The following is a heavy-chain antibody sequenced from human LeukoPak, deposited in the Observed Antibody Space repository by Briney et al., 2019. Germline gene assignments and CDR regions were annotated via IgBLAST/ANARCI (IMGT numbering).Heavy chain of an antibody. CDR2: IYNDGRKQ. Sequence: PGGSLRLSCAASGFTFSSYSMNWARQAPGKGLEWVSFIYNDGRKQYYADPLKGRFTISRDNSKNMLYLQVNSVTADDTAVYYCAKDPGDSVRGYYMDVWGKGTTVIVSS. CDR1: GFTFSSYS. J-gene: IGHJ6*03. D-gene: IGHD1-26*01. V-gene: IGHV3-30*02. CDR3: AKDPGDSVRGYYMDV.